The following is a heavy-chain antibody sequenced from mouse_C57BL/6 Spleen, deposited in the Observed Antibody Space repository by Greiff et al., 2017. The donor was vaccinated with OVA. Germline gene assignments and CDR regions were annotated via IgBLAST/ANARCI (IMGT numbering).Heavy chain of an antibody. D-gene: IGHD1-1*01. V-gene: IGHV1-26*01. J-gene: IGHJ4*01. CDR1: GYTFTDYY. Sequence: EVQLQQSGPELVKPGASVKISCKASGYTFTDYYMNWVKQSHGKSLEWIGDINPNNGGTSYNQKFKGKATLTVAKSSSPAYMAHRSLTSEDSAVYYCARRTHYYGSAHYYAMDYWGQGTSVTVAS. CDR2: INPNNGGT. CDR3: ARRTHYYGSAHYYAMDY.